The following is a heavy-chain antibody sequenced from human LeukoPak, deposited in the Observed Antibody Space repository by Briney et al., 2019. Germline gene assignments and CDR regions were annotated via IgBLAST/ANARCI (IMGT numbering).Heavy chain of an antibody. CDR3: ARLIRGFSSAY. CDR2: INSGGQTI. V-gene: IGHV3-48*03. J-gene: IGHJ4*03. D-gene: IGHD5-18*01. Sequence: PGGSLRLSCAASGFTFRSYEMNWVRQAPGKGLEWISHINSGGQTIHYADFVKRRFTISRDNAKNSLYLQMNSLRADGTAVYYCARLIRGFSSAYWGHGTVVTVSS. CDR1: GFTFRSYE.